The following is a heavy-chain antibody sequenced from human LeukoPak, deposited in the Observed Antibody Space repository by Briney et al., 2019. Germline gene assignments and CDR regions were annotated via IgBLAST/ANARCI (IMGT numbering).Heavy chain of an antibody. V-gene: IGHV4-34*01. CDR3: ARVVVAAADAFDI. Sequence: SETLSLTCAVYGGSFSGYYWSWIRQPPGKGPEWIGEINHSGSTNYNPSLKSRVTISVDTSKNQFSLKLSSVTAADTAEYYCARVVVAAADAFDIWGQGTMVTVSS. J-gene: IGHJ3*02. D-gene: IGHD2-15*01. CDR2: INHSGST. CDR1: GGSFSGYY.